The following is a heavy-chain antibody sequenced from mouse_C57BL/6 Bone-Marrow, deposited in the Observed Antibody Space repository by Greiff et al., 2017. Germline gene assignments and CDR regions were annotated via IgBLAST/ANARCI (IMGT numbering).Heavy chain of an antibody. V-gene: IGHV1-80*01. CDR3: ASLDSSGLDY. J-gene: IGHJ2*01. CDR1: GYAFSSYW. CDR2: IYPGDGDT. D-gene: IGHD3-2*02. Sequence: VQLQESGAELVKPGASVKISCKASGYAFSSYWMNWVKQRPGKGLEWIGQIYPGDGDTNYNGKLKGKATLTADKSSSTAYMQLSSLTSADSAVYFCASLDSSGLDYWGQGTTLTVSS.